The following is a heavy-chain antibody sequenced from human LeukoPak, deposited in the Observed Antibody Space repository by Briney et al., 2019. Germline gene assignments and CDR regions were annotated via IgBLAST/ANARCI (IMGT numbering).Heavy chain of an antibody. V-gene: IGHV3-23*01. CDR3: ARAGYYYDSSGYYPPGGYFDY. J-gene: IGHJ4*02. CDR2: ISGSGVST. CDR1: GFTFSGYA. Sequence: PGGSLRLSCAASGFTFSGYAMSWVRQAPGKGLEWVSAISGSGVSTYYADSVKGRFTISRDNSKNTLYLQMNSLRAEDTAVYYCARAGYYYDSSGYYPPGGYFDYWGQGTLVTVSS. D-gene: IGHD3-22*01.